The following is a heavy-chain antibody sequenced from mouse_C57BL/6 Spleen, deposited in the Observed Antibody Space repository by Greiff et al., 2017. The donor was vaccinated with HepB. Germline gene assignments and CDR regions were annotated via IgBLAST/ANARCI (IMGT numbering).Heavy chain of an antibody. Sequence: VQLQQPGAELVRPGSSVKLSCKASGYTFTSYWMDWVKQRPGQGLEWIGNIYPSDSETHYNQKFKDKATLTVDKSSSTAYMQLSSLTSEDSAVYYCARSYYGNWFAYWGQGTLVTVSA. CDR1: GYTFTSYW. D-gene: IGHD2-10*01. CDR2: IYPSDSET. CDR3: ARSYYGNWFAY. V-gene: IGHV1-61*01. J-gene: IGHJ3*01.